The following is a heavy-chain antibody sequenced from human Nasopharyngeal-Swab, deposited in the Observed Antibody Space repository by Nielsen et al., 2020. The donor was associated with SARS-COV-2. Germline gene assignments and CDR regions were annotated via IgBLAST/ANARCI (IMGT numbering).Heavy chain of an antibody. CDR1: GGSISSGGYY. V-gene: IGHV4-31*03. D-gene: IGHD4-17*01. CDR3: ARGLTTVTTLEYFEL. CDR2: IYYSGST. J-gene: IGHJ2*01. Sequence: SETLSLTCTVSGGSISSGGYYWGWIRQHPGKGLEWIGYIYYSGSTYYNPSLKSRVTISVDTSKNQFSLKLSSVTAADTAVYYCARGLTTVTTLEYFELWGRGTLVTVSS.